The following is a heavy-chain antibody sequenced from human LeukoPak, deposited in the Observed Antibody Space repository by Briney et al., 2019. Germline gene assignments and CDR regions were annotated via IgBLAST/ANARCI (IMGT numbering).Heavy chain of an antibody. V-gene: IGHV3-21*01. CDR2: ISSSSTYI. CDR3: ARLDGVPDY. D-gene: IGHD2-8*01. J-gene: IGHJ4*02. CDR1: GFTFSTYT. Sequence: GGSLRLSCAASGFTFSTYTMIWVRQVRQAPGKGLEWVSSISSSSTYIYYADSVKGRFTISRDNAKNSLYLQMNSLRTEDTAVYYRARLDGVPDYGGEGTLVTVSS.